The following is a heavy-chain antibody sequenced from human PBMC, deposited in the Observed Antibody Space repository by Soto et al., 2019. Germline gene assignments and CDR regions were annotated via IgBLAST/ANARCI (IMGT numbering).Heavy chain of an antibody. CDR2: IFWNDDK. V-gene: IGHV2-5*01. Sequence: SGPTLVNPTQTLTLTCPFSGFSLSTSGVGVGWIRQPPGKALEWLVLIFWNDDKRYSPSLKSRLTITKDTSKNQVVLTMTNMDPVDTATYYCAHMNLAVAGTSGFDYWGQGTLVTVSS. CDR3: AHMNLAVAGTSGFDY. J-gene: IGHJ4*02. D-gene: IGHD6-19*01. CDR1: GFSLSTSGVG.